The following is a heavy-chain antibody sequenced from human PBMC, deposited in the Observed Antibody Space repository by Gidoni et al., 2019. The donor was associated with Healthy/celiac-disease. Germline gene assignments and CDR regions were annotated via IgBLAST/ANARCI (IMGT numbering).Heavy chain of an antibody. Sequence: EVQLLESGGGLVQPGGSLRLSCAASGFPFSSYAMNWVRQAPGKRLEWGSAISGSGGSTYYADSVKGRFTISRDNSKNTLYLQMNSLRAEDTAVYYCAKGKTTVVTPDWYFDLWGRGTLVTVSS. D-gene: IGHD4-17*01. CDR1: GFPFSSYA. CDR2: ISGSGGST. V-gene: IGHV3-23*01. CDR3: AKGKTTVVTPDWYFDL. J-gene: IGHJ2*01.